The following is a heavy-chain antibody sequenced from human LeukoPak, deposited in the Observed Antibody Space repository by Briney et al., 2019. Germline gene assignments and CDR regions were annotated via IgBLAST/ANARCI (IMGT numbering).Heavy chain of an antibody. CDR3: AREVVGATD. CDR1: GITFSSYE. J-gene: IGHJ4*02. D-gene: IGHD1-26*01. Sequence: GGSLRLSCAASGITFSSYEMNWVRQAPGKGLEWVSYISSSGSTIYYADSVKGRFTISRDNAKNSLYLQMNSLRAEDTAVYYCAREVVGATDWGQGTQVTVSS. CDR2: ISSSGSTI. V-gene: IGHV3-48*03.